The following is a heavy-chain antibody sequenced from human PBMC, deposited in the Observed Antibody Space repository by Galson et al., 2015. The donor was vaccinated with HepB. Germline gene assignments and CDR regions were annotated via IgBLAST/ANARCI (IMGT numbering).Heavy chain of an antibody. CDR3: ARHLPHGPGFYMDV. CDR2: IYPGDSDA. Sequence: QSGAEVKKPGESLKISCKGSGYTFAGYRIGWVRQMPGKGLEWMGLIYPGDSDARYSPSFQGQVTISADKSISTAYLQWSSLKASDTAMYFCARHLPHGPGFYMDVWGKGTTVIVSS. J-gene: IGHJ6*03. V-gene: IGHV5-51*01. CDR1: GYTFAGYR.